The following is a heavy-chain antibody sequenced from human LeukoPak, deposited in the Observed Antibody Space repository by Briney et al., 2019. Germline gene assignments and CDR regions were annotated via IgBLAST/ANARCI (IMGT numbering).Heavy chain of an antibody. D-gene: IGHD5-12*01. V-gene: IGHV1-8*01. Sequence: ASVKVSCKASGYTFTSYDINWVRQATGQGLEWMGWMNPNSGNTGYAQKFQGRVAMTRNTSISTAYMELSSLRSEDTAVYYCARCPRVVATNLVLGYWGQGTLVTVSS. J-gene: IGHJ4*02. CDR2: MNPNSGNT. CDR3: ARCPRVVATNLVLGY. CDR1: GYTFTSYD.